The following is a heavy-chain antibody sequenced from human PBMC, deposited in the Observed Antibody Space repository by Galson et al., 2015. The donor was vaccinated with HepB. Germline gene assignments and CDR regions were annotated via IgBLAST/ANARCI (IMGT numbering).Heavy chain of an antibody. CDR1: GYTLTELS. Sequence: SVKVSCKVSGYTLTELSMHWVRQAPGKGLEWMGGFDPEDGETIYAQKFQGRVTMTEDTSTDTAYMELSSLRSEDTAVYYCATDSTYGDYDRQYWGQGTLVTVSS. CDR3: ATDSTYGDYDRQY. CDR2: FDPEDGET. D-gene: IGHD4-17*01. J-gene: IGHJ4*02. V-gene: IGHV1-24*01.